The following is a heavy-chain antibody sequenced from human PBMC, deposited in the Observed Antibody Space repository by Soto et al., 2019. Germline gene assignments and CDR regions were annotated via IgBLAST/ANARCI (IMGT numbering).Heavy chain of an antibody. J-gene: IGHJ6*02. D-gene: IGHD2-2*01. Sequence: ASVKVSCKASGYTFTSYGISWVRQAPGQGLEWMGWISAYNGNTNYAQKLQGRVTMTTDTSTSTAYMELRSLRSDDTAVYYCARAIVVPAATDYYYGMDVWGQGTTVTVSS. CDR2: ISAYNGNT. CDR3: ARAIVVPAATDYYYGMDV. CDR1: GYTFTSYG. V-gene: IGHV1-18*01.